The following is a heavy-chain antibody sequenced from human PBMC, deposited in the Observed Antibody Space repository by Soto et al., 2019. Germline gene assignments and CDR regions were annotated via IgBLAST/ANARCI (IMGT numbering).Heavy chain of an antibody. CDR1: GFTFSSYA. CDR3: ATRTTTGTKSPDY. J-gene: IGHJ4*02. CDR2: ISGSGGST. Sequence: EMQLLESGGGLVQPGGSLRLSCAASGFTFSSYAMSWVRQAPGKGLEWVSAISGSGGSTYYADSVKGRFTISRDNSKNTLYLQMNSLRAEDTAVYYCATRTTTGTKSPDYWGQGTLVTVSS. D-gene: IGHD1-1*01. V-gene: IGHV3-23*01.